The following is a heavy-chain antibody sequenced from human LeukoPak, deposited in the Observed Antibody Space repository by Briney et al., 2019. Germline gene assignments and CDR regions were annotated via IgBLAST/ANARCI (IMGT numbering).Heavy chain of an antibody. CDR1: GGSISSYY. CDR3: ARLWFGELSNWLDP. CDR2: IYYSGST. J-gene: IGHJ5*02. Sequence: SETLSLTCTVSGGSISSYYWSWIRQPPGKGLEWIGYIYYSGSTNYNPSLKSRVTISVDTSKNQFSLKLSSVTAADTAVYYCARLWFGELSNWLDPWGQGTLVTVSS. V-gene: IGHV4-59*01. D-gene: IGHD3-10*01.